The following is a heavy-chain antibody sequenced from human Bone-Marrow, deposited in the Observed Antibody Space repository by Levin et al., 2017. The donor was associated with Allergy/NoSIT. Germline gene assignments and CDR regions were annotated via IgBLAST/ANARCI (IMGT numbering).Heavy chain of an antibody. D-gene: IGHD5-24*01. CDR3: ARTIRS. V-gene: IGHV4-4*02. Sequence: PSETLSLTCAVSGDSVSSSYWWSWVRQPPGKGLEWVGEVYHTGSTNYNTSLKSRVTISLDKPNNRFSLKMDSVTAADTAVYYCARTIRSWGQGTLVTVSS. CDR1: GDSVSSSYW. J-gene: IGHJ5*02. CDR2: VYHTGST.